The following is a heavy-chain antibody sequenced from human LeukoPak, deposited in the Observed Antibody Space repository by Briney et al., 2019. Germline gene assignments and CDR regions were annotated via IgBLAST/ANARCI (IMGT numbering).Heavy chain of an antibody. Sequence: GGSLRLSCAASGFTFSDYFMNWVRQAPGKGLEYVSSISGSSRHIYYADSVKGRFTISRDDTKSSLYLQMNSLRVEDMAVYYCARGYCGGDCYGDWGQGTLVTVSS. CDR2: ISGSSRHI. CDR1: GFTFSDYF. J-gene: IGHJ1*01. V-gene: IGHV3-21*01. CDR3: ARGYCGGDCYGD. D-gene: IGHD2-21*02.